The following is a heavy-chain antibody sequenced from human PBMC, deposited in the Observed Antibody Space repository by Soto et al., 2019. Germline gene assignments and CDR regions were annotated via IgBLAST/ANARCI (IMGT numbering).Heavy chain of an antibody. CDR1: GGSISSGDYY. CDR2: IYYSGST. J-gene: IGHJ4*02. Sequence: PSETLSLTCTVSGGSISSGDYYWSWIRQPPGKGLEWIGYIYYSGSTYYNPSLKGRVTISVDTSKNQFSLKLSSVTAADTAVYYCARASNGWLRYFDYWGQGTLVTVSS. V-gene: IGHV4-30-4*01. D-gene: IGHD5-12*01. CDR3: ARASNGWLRYFDY.